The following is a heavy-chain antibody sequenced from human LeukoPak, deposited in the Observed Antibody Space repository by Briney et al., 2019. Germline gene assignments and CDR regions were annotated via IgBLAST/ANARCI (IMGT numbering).Heavy chain of an antibody. V-gene: IGHV3-30*04. CDR2: ISYDGSNK. Sequence: GGSLRLSCAASGFTFSSYAMHWVRQAPGKGLEWVAVISYDGSNKYYADSVKGRFTISRDNSKNTLYLQMNSLRAEDTAVYYCARDYSGSPHYWGQGTLVTVSS. D-gene: IGHD3-10*01. CDR3: ARDYSGSPHY. J-gene: IGHJ4*02. CDR1: GFTFSSYA.